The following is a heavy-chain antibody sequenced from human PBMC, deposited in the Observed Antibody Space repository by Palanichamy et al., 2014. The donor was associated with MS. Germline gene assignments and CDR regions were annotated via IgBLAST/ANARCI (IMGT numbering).Heavy chain of an antibody. CDR1: GFSVSTNY. D-gene: IGHD3-22*01. J-gene: IGHJ4*02. CDR2: INNDGST. Sequence: EVQLVESGGGLVQPEGSLRLSCAASGFSVSTNYMTWVRQAPGKGLEWVSFINNDGSTYYADSVKGRFTISRDNSKNTLYLQTHSLRAEDAAVYYCASGYYGTSGYSLDYWGQGSLVTVSA. CDR3: ASGYYGTSGYSLDY. V-gene: IGHV3-66*01.